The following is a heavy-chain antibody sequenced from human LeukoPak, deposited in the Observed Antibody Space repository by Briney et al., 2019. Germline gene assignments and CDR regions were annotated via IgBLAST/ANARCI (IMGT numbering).Heavy chain of an antibody. CDR3: ARPVRCSATTCTGPFDY. Sequence: PSETLSLTCAVSGGSISSSNWWSWVRQPPGKGLEWIGEIYHSGSTNYNPSLKSRVTISVDKSKNQFSLKLSSVTAADTAVYYWARPVRCSATTCTGPFDYWGQGTLVTVSS. V-gene: IGHV4-4*02. CDR1: GGSISSSNW. J-gene: IGHJ4*02. CDR2: IYHSGST. D-gene: IGHD6-19*01.